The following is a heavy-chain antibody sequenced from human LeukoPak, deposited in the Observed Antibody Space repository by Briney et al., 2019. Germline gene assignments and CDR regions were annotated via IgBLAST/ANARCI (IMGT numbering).Heavy chain of an antibody. CDR2: INHSGST. Sequence: PSETLSLTCAVYGGSFSGYYWSWIRQPPGKGLEWIGEINHSGSTTYNPSLKSRVTISVDTSKNQFSLKLRSVTAADTAVYYCARVTGYVIEDYFDYWGEGTLVTVSS. D-gene: IGHD3-22*01. J-gene: IGHJ4*02. CDR1: GGSFSGYY. V-gene: IGHV4-34*01. CDR3: ARVTGYVIEDYFDY.